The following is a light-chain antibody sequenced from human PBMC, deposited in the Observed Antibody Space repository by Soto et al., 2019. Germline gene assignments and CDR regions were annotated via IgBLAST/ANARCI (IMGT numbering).Light chain of an antibody. Sequence: DIQMTQSPSTLSASVGDRVTITCRASQSISSWLAWYQQKPGKAPKLLIYKASSLESGVPSRFSGSGSGTEFTLTISSLQPDDFATYYCQQYNSYAVTFGRGTKVDIK. V-gene: IGKV1-5*03. CDR2: KAS. CDR3: QQYNSYAVT. CDR1: QSISSW. J-gene: IGKJ1*01.